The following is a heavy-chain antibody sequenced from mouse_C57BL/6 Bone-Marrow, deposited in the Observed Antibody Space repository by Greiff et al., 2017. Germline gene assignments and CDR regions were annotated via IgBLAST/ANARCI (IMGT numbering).Heavy chain of an antibody. CDR3: ARRGIWVVDY. Sequence: QVQLQQPGAELVKPGASVKLSCKASGYTFTSYWMHWVKQRPGQGLEWIGMIHPNSGSTNYNAKFKSKATLTVYKSASTAYMKLSSLASEDSAVYYCARRGIWVVDYWGQGTTLTVSS. D-gene: IGHD1-1*01. J-gene: IGHJ2*01. V-gene: IGHV1-64*01. CDR1: GYTFTSYW. CDR2: IHPNSGST.